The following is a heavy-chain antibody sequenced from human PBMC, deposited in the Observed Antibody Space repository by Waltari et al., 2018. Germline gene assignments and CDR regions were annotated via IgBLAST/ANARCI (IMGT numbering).Heavy chain of an antibody. D-gene: IGHD6-13*01. J-gene: IGHJ4*02. V-gene: IGHV3-48*04. CDR3: ARTGITAPGTLDS. CDR1: GFSFSDYS. Sequence: EVKLVESGGDVVQPGGSLRLSCAASGFSFSDYSMNWVRQAPGKGIEWISNCRSGSGNKYYAESVKGRITMSRDNAKQSLFLQMSSLRGDDTALYYCARTGITAPGTLDSWGQGTLVIVSS. CDR2: CRSGSGNK.